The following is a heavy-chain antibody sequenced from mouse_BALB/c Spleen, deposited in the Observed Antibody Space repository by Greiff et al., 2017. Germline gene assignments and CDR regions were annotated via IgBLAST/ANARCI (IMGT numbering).Heavy chain of an antibody. Sequence: QVQLKQSGAELVRPGASVTLSCKASGYTFTDYEMHWVKQTPVHGLEWIGAIDPETGGTAYNQKFKGKATLTADKSSSTAYMELRSLTSEDSAVYYCTSADYGSSHDYWGQGTTLTVSS. CDR2: IDPETGGT. D-gene: IGHD1-1*01. CDR1: GYTFTDYE. J-gene: IGHJ2*01. V-gene: IGHV1-15*01. CDR3: TSADYGSSHDY.